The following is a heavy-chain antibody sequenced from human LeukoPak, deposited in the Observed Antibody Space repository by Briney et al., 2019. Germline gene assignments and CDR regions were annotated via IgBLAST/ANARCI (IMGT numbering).Heavy chain of an antibody. J-gene: IGHJ4*02. V-gene: IGHV4-59*01. CDR1: GGSFSGYY. CDR2: IYYSGST. Sequence: PSETLSLTCAVYGGSFSGYYWTWIRQPPGKGLEWIGYIYYSGSTNYNPSLKSRVTISLDTSKNQFSLKLSSVTAADTAVYYCARGHRSGWYYFDYWGQGTLVTVSS. CDR3: ARGHRSGWYYFDY. D-gene: IGHD6-19*01.